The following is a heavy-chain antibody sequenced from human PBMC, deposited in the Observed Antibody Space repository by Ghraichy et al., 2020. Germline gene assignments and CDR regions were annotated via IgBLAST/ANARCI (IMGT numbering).Heavy chain of an antibody. D-gene: IGHD4-17*01. J-gene: IGHJ6*03. V-gene: IGHV3-48*02. Sequence: GALNISCAASGFTLGSYSLNWVRQAPGKGLEWVSYISGNSNSIHYADSVKGRFTISRDNAKNSLYLQMNSLRDEDTAVYYCGRDRGYGSHYYMDVWGKGTTVTVSS. CDR1: GFTLGSYS. CDR3: GRDRGYGSHYYMDV. CDR2: ISGNSNSI.